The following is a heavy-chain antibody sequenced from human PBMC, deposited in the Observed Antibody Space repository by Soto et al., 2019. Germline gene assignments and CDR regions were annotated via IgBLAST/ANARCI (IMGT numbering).Heavy chain of an antibody. J-gene: IGHJ6*02. CDR2: INPSGTTT. Sequence: QVQLVQSGAEVKKPGASVKVSCKASGYTFTSFYMHWVRQAPGQGLEWMGIINPSGTTTDYAQKYHGRVTTTTYTPTSTYYMELSSLTSADTAEYYCAKPQTPRHYHSGMEVWGQGTELTGSS. CDR1: GYTFTSFY. CDR3: AKPQTPRHYHSGMEV. V-gene: IGHV1-46*03.